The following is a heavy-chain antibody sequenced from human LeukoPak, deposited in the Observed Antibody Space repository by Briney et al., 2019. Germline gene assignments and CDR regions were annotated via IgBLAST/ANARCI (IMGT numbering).Heavy chain of an antibody. V-gene: IGHV5-10-1*01. CDR2: IDPSDVYT. J-gene: IGHJ4*02. D-gene: IGHD3-10*01. CDR1: GYSFTSYW. CDR3: ARKYGSGSPFDY. Sequence: GESLKISCKGSGYSFTSYWISWVRRLPGKGWEWMGRIDPSDVYTNYRPSFQGHVTISADKSISTAYLQWSSLKASDTAMYYCARKYGSGSPFDYWGQGTLVTVSA.